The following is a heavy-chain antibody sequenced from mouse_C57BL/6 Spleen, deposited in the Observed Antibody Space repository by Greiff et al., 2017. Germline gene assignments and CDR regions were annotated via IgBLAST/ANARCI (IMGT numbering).Heavy chain of an antibody. CDR1: GFTFSSYG. J-gene: IGHJ4*01. CDR2: ISSGGSYT. V-gene: IGHV5-6*01. Sequence: EVNVVESGGDLVKPGGSLKLSCAASGFTFSSYGMSWVRQTPDKRLAWVATISSGGSYTYYPDSVKGRFTISRDNAKNTLYLQMSSLKSGDTAMYYCARQEYGSSYLPSYYYAMDYWGQGTSVTVSS. CDR3: ARQEYGSSYLPSYYYAMDY. D-gene: IGHD1-1*01.